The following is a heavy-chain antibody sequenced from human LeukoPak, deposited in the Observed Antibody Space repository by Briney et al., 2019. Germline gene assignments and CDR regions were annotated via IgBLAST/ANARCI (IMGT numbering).Heavy chain of an antibody. J-gene: IGHJ6*03. Sequence: PSETLSHTCAGSGVSIRCGEYYWTWIRQPPGEGLEWIGYISYSGSTYYNPTLKSEITISLDTSKTQLSLKVTSVTAADTAVYYCARDENSYYMDVWGTGTTVTVSS. V-gene: IGHV4-30-4*01. CDR3: ARDENSYYMDV. CDR1: GVSIRCGEYY. CDR2: ISYSGST.